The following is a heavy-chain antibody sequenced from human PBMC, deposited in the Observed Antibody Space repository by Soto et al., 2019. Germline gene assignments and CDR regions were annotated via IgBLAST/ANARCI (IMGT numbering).Heavy chain of an antibody. CDR1: GGSISSSNW. V-gene: IGHV4-4*02. CDR2: IYHSGST. J-gene: IGHJ6*02. D-gene: IGHD3-3*01. CDR3: ASSYYDFWSGSEYYYHGMDV. Sequence: SETLSLTCAVSGGSISSSNWWSWVRQPPGKGLEWIGEIYHSGSTNYNPSLKSRVTISVDKSKNQFSLKLSSVTAADTAVYYCASSYYDFWSGSEYYYHGMDVWGQGTTVTVSS.